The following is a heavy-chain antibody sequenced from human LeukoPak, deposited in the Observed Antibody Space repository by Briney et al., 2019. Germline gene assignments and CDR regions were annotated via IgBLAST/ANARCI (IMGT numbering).Heavy chain of an antibody. CDR2: INPNSGGT. J-gene: IGHJ4*02. Sequence: GASVKVSCKASGYTFTGYYMHWVRQAPGQGLEWMGWINPNSGGTNYAQKFQGRVTMTRDTSISTAYMELSRLRSDDTAVYYCAREVPYCSGGSCYSDYWGQGTLVTVSS. CDR3: AREVPYCSGGSCYSDY. CDR1: GYTFTGYY. V-gene: IGHV1-2*02. D-gene: IGHD2-15*01.